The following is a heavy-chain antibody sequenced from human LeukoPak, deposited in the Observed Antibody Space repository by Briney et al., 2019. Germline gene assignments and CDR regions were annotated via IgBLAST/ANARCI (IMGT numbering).Heavy chain of an antibody. D-gene: IGHD2-2*01. Sequence: SVKVSCKASGGTFSSYAISWVRQAPGQGLEWMGGIIPIFGTANYAQKFQGRVTITADKSTSTAYMELSSLRSEDTAVYYCARDRGRYCSSTSCPGYFDLCGRGTLVTVSS. CDR2: IIPIFGTA. V-gene: IGHV1-69*06. CDR1: GGTFSSYA. J-gene: IGHJ2*01. CDR3: ARDRGRYCSSTSCPGYFDL.